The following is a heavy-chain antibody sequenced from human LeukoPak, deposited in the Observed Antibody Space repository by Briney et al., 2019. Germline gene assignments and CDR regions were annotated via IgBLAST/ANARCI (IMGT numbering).Heavy chain of an antibody. CDR3: ARDRDWNYYFDY. CDR1: GYTFTRYY. J-gene: IGHJ4*02. CDR2: INPSGGST. Sequence: ASVKVSCKAPGYTFTRYYMQWVRQAPGQGLEWMGIINPSGGSTSYAQKFQGRVTMTRDTSTSTVYMELSSLRSEDTAVYYCARDRDWNYYFDYWGQGTLVTVSS. D-gene: IGHD1-7*01. V-gene: IGHV1-46*01.